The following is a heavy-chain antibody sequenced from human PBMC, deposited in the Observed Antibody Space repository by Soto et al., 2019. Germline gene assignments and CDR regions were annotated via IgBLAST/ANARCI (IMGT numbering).Heavy chain of an antibody. CDR2: ILYDGSNK. J-gene: IGHJ4*02. CDR1: GFTFSSYG. Sequence: GGSLRLSCAASGFTFSSYGMHWVRQAPGKGLEWVAVILYDGSNKYYADSVKGRFTISRDNSKNTLYLQMNSLRAEDTAVYYCAKERTAEYYFDYWGQGTLVTVSS. V-gene: IGHV3-30*18. CDR3: AKERTAEYYFDY. D-gene: IGHD1-1*01.